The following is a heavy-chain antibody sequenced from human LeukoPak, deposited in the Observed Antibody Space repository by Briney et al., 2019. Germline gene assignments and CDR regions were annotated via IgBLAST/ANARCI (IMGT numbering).Heavy chain of an antibody. CDR1: GFTFNSYA. Sequence: PGGSLRLSCAASGFTFNSYAMHWVRQAPGKGLEYVSAISSNGGSTYYANSVKGRFTISRDNSKNTLYLQMSSLRAEDTAVYYCARILSSAWGELGYWGQGTLVTVSS. J-gene: IGHJ4*02. CDR2: ISSNGGST. CDR3: ARILSSAWGELGY. D-gene: IGHD6-19*01. V-gene: IGHV3-64*01.